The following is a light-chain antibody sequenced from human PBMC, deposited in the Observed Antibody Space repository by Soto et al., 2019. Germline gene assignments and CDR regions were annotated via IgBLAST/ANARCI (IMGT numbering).Light chain of an antibody. V-gene: IGKV3-11*01. CDR1: QSVSSY. J-gene: IGKJ4*01. CDR3: QQRSNWPLT. CDR2: DAS. Sequence: EIVLTQSPATLSLSPGERATLSCRASQSVSSYLVWYQQKPGQAPSLLIYDASNMATGSTARFSGSGSGTDFTLTISSLEPEDFAVYYCQQRSNWPLTFGGGTKVEIK.